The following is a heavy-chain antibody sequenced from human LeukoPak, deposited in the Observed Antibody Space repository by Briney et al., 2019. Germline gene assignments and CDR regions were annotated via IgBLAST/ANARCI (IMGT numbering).Heavy chain of an antibody. CDR1: GYTFTSYG. CDR3: ARVITVRGVMAY. CDR2: ISAYNGNT. V-gene: IGHV1-18*01. D-gene: IGHD3-16*01. Sequence: ASVKVSCKASGYTFTSYGISWVRQAPGQGLEWMGWISAYNGNTNYAQKLQGRVTMTTDTSTSKAYMELRSLRSDDTAVYYCARVITVRGVMAYWGQGTLVTVSS. J-gene: IGHJ4*02.